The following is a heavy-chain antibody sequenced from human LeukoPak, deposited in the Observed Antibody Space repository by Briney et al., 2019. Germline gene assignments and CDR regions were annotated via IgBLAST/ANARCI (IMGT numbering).Heavy chain of an antibody. CDR1: GYTFTSYC. J-gene: IGHJ4*02. CDR2: INSGDGGT. V-gene: IGHV1-46*01. Sequence: ASVTVSCKASGYTFTSYCMHWVRQAPGQGLEWMGAINSGDGGTTLPQKFQGRVTLTRDTSTSTLYMELSSLRSEDTAIYYCAREWGPGSSWYFDFWGQGTLVTVSS. CDR3: AREWGPGSSWYFDF. D-gene: IGHD3-10*01.